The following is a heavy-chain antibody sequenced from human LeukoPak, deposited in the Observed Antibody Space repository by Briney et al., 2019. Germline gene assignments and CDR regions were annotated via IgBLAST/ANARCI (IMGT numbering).Heavy chain of an antibody. V-gene: IGHV4-38-2*01. D-gene: IGHD3-10*01. CDR1: GYSISSSHY. CDR2: IYHSGST. CDR3: VKQAGGYGSGSEDL. J-gene: IGHJ2*01. Sequence: SETLSLICAVSGYSISSSHYWGWIRQPPGKGLEWIGGIYHSGSTYYNPSLQSRITISVDTSKNQFSLKLSSVTAADTAVYHCVKQAGGYGSGSEDLWGRGTLVTVSS.